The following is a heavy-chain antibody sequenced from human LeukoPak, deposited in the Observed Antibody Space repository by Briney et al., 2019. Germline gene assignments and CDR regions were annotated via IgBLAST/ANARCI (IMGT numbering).Heavy chain of an antibody. CDR1: GFTVSSNY. Sequence: GGSLRLSCAASGFTVSSNYMSWVRQAPGKGPEWVSVIYSGGSTYYADSVKGRFTISRDNSKNTLYLQMNSLRAEDTAVYYCARAHYDFWSGLYFDYWGQGTLVTVSS. V-gene: IGHV3-53*01. D-gene: IGHD3-3*01. J-gene: IGHJ4*02. CDR2: IYSGGST. CDR3: ARAHYDFWSGLYFDY.